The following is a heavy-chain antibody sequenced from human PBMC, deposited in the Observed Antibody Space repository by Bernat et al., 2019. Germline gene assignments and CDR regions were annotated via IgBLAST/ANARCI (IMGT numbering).Heavy chain of an antibody. Sequence: QVQLVESGGGLVKPGGSLRLSCAASGFTFSDYYMSWIRQAPGKGLEWVSYISSSSSYTNYADSVKGRFTISRENAKNSLYLQMNSLRAEDTAVYYCARGGYYDSSGYYGWFDPWGQGTLVTVSS. J-gene: IGHJ5*02. D-gene: IGHD3-22*01. V-gene: IGHV3-11*06. CDR1: GFTFSDYY. CDR3: ARGGYYDSSGYYGWFDP. CDR2: ISSSSSYT.